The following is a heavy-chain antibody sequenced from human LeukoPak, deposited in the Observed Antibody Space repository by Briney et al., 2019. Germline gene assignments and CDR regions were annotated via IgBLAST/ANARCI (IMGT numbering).Heavy chain of an antibody. J-gene: IGHJ6*03. Sequence: ASVKVSCKASGCTSTSYDINWVRQATGQGLEWMGWMNPNSGNTGYAQRFQGRVTMTRNTSISTAYMELSSLRSEDTAVYYCASPTVPAARDYYMDVWGKGTTVTVSS. CDR1: GCTSTSYD. V-gene: IGHV1-8*01. CDR2: MNPNSGNT. CDR3: ASPTVPAARDYYMDV. D-gene: IGHD2-2*01.